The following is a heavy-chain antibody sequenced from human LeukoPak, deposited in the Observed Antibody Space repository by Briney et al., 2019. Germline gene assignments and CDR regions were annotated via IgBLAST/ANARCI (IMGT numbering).Heavy chain of an antibody. CDR3: ARAVAAADSY. D-gene: IGHD6-13*01. CDR2: INQDGGKK. CDR1: GFAFSNFA. J-gene: IGHJ4*02. Sequence: GGSLRLSCAASGFAFSNFAVSWVRQAPGKGLEWVANINQDGGKKYYVDSVKGRFTISRDNVKNSVYLQMNSLRAEDTAVYSCARAVAAADSYWGRGTLVTVSS. V-gene: IGHV3-7*04.